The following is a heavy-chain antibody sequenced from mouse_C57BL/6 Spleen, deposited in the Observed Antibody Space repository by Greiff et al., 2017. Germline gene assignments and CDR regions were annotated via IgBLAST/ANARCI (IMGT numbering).Heavy chain of an antibody. D-gene: IGHD2-4*01. CDR1: GYTFTSYW. Sequence: QVQLQQPGAELVKPGASVKMSCKASGYTFTSYWITWVKQRPGQGLEWIGDIYPGSGSTNYNEKFKSKATLTVDTSSSTAYMQLSSLTSEDSAVYYCARPYDYDEGGFAYWGQGTLVTVSA. J-gene: IGHJ3*01. CDR3: ARPYDYDEGGFAY. V-gene: IGHV1-55*01. CDR2: IYPGSGST.